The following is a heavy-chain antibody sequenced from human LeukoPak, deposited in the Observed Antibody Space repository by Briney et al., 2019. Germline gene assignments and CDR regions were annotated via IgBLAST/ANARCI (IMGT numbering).Heavy chain of an antibody. Sequence: GGSLRLSCAASGIRVNSNYMSWVRQAPGKGLEWVSVIYSGGSTSYADSVKGRFTISRDNSKNTMYLQMNSLRAEDTAVYYCARITSTYFDYWGRGTLVTVSP. V-gene: IGHV3-53*01. D-gene: IGHD3-10*01. CDR1: GIRVNSNY. CDR2: IYSGGST. J-gene: IGHJ4*02. CDR3: ARITSTYFDY.